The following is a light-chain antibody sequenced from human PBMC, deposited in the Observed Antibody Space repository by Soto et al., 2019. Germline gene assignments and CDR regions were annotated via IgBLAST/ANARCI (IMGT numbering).Light chain of an antibody. CDR3: QQYNGYSVT. J-gene: IGKJ1*01. V-gene: IGKV1-9*01. CDR2: AAS. CDR1: QVIATH. Sequence: QLTQSPSSLSASVGDRVTITCRASQVIATHVAWYQQKPGQAPNLLIYAASTLQSGVPSRFSGSGSGTEFTLTISSLQADDFATYYCQQYNGYSVTFGQGTKVDI.